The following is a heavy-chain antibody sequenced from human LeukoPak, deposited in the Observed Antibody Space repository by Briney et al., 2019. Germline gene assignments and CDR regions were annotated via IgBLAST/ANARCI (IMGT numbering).Heavy chain of an antibody. J-gene: IGHJ4*02. V-gene: IGHV1-69*13. CDR1: GGTFSSYA. CDR2: IIPIFGTS. Sequence: AVKVSCKASGGTFSSYAISWVRQAPGQGLEGMGAIIPIFGTSNYAQKFQGRVTITADESTRTAYMELSSIRSDNTAVYYSASSEDIASGWYKGGDQFDYWGQGTLVTVSS. CDR3: ASSEDIASGWYKGGDQFDY. D-gene: IGHD6-19*01.